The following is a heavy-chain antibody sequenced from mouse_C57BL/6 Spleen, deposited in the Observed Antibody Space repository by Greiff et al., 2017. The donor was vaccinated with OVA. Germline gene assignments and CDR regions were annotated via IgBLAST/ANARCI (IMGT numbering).Heavy chain of an antibody. CDR3: ARSSSYFYWYFDV. Sequence: QVQLQQPGTELVKPGASVKLSCKASGYTFTSYWMHWVKQRPGQGLEWIGNNNPSNGGTNYNEKFKSKATLTVDKSSSTAYMQLSSLTSEDSAVYYCARSSSYFYWYFDVWGTGTTVTVSS. J-gene: IGHJ1*03. V-gene: IGHV1-53*01. CDR1: GYTFTSYW. CDR2: NNPSNGGT. D-gene: IGHD1-1*01.